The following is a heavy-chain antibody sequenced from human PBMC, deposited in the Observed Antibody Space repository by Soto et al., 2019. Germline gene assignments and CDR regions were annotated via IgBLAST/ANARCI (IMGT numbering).Heavy chain of an antibody. D-gene: IGHD3-22*01. V-gene: IGHV1-3*01. CDR3: ARGDYYDSSGLDL. J-gene: IGHJ5*02. Sequence: QAHLVQSGAEVRKPGASVKLSCTAAGYAFTGYAIHWVRQAPGQGLEWMGWINAGNGYTKFSQNFQGRVSVTTDTSSSMAYMELSSLRFEDTAVYYCARGDYYDSSGLDLWGQGTLVTVSS. CDR2: INAGNGYT. CDR1: GYAFTGYA.